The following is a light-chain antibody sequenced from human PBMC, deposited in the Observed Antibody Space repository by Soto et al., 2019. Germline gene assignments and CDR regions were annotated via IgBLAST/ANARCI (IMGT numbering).Light chain of an antibody. CDR3: SSYTSTRTDV. Sequence: QSVLTQPACVSGSPGQSITISCTGTSSDVGGYNYVSWYQQHPGKAPKLMIYDVSNRPSGVSNRFSGSKSGNTASLTISGLQAEDEADYYCSSYTSTRTDVFGTGTKVTVL. CDR1: SSDVGGYNY. CDR2: DVS. J-gene: IGLJ1*01. V-gene: IGLV2-14*01.